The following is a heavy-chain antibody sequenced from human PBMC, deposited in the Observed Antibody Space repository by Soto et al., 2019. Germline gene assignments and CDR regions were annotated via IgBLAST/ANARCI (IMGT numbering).Heavy chain of an antibody. Sequence: EVQLLESGAGLLQPGGSLRLSCAVSGFTFSNYGMSWVRQAPGKGLEWVAATSGSGDTTYYADSVKGRFTISRDNSKNTLYVQINSLRADDTAVYYCAKDLGYDGSGIEIWGQGTLVTVS. CDR1: GFTFSNYG. J-gene: IGHJ4*02. V-gene: IGHV3-23*01. D-gene: IGHD3-10*01. CDR3: AKDLGYDGSGIEI. CDR2: TSGSGDTT.